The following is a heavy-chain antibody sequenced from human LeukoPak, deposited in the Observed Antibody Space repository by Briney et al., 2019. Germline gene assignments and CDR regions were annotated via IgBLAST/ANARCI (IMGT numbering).Heavy chain of an antibody. J-gene: IGHJ4*02. D-gene: IGHD6-19*01. V-gene: IGHV3-74*01. CDR2: INTDGTVT. CDR1: GFTFSKYW. Sequence: PGGSLRLSCAASGFTFSKYWMLWVRHAPGEGLESVSRINTDGTVTTYADSVKGRFTVSRDNADNTMFLQMNSVRDEDTAVYYCATKQWLAPPPDSWGQGTPVTVSS. CDR3: ATKQWLAPPPDS.